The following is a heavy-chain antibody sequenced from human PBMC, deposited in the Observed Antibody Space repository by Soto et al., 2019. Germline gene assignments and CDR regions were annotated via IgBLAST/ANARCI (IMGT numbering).Heavy chain of an antibody. CDR1: GFTFSSYA. CDR3: VSRIPSWVFDY. J-gene: IGHJ4*01. CDR2: ISGSGGST. V-gene: IGHV3-23*01. Sequence: PGGSLRLSCAASGFTFSSYAMSWVRQAPGKGLEWVSAISGSGGSTYYADSVKGRFTISRDKSENTLYLQMNSLRDEDTGAYFCVSRIPSWVFDYWGLGALVTVSS. D-gene: IGHD2-21*01.